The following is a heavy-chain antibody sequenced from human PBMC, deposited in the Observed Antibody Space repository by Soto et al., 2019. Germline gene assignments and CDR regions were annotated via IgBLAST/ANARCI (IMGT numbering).Heavy chain of an antibody. J-gene: IGHJ3*02. D-gene: IGHD3-22*01. Sequence: PSETLSLTCTVSSASISSSSYTWGWIRQPPGKGLEWIGSIYYSGTTYYNPSLNSRVTVSVDTSKNQFSLKVTSVTAADTAVYYCARFLPTYYYDSKAFDIWGQGTMVTVSS. CDR3: ARFLPTYYYDSKAFDI. CDR1: SASISSSSYT. CDR2: IYYSGTT. V-gene: IGHV4-39*01.